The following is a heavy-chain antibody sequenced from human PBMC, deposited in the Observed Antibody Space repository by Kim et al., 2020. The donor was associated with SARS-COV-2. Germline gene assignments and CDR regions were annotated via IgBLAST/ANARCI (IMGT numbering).Heavy chain of an antibody. D-gene: IGHD2-2*01. J-gene: IGHJ6*02. CDR3: AGGCSSTSCYYYYGMDV. V-gene: IGHV3-30*03. Sequence: VKGRCTISRDNSKNTLYLQMNSLRAEDTAVYYCAGGCSSTSCYYYYGMDVWGQGTTVTVSS.